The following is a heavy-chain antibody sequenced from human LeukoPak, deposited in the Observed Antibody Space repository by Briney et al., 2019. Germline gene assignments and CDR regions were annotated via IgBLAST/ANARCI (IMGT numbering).Heavy chain of an antibody. CDR2: IYYSGST. J-gene: IGHJ4*02. V-gene: IGHV4-30-4*01. D-gene: IGHD5-12*01. Sequence: SQTLSLTCTVSGGSISSGDYYWSWIRQPPGKGLEWIGYIYYSGSTYYNPSLKSRVTISVDTSKNQFSLKLSSVTAADTAVYYCASYLYSGYDYGFDYWGQGTLVTVSS. CDR1: GGSISSGDYY. CDR3: ASYLYSGYDYGFDY.